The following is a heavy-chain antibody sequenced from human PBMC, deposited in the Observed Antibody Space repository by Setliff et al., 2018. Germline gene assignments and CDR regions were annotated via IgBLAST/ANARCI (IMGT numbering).Heavy chain of an antibody. Sequence: SETLSLTCTVSGGSISSHYWSWIRQPPGKGLEWIGSIYYSGSTNYDPSLKRRVTISVDTSKNQFSLKLSSVTAADAAVYYCARGGGSSYGYDFGYWGQGTLVTVSS. CDR1: GGSISSHY. CDR2: IYYSGST. CDR3: ARGGGSSYGYDFGY. V-gene: IGHV4-59*08. D-gene: IGHD5-18*01. J-gene: IGHJ4*02.